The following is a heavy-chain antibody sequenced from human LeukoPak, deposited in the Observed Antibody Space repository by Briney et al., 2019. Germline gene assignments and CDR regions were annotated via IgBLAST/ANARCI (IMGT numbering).Heavy chain of an antibody. J-gene: IGHJ4*02. V-gene: IGHV3-21*05. CDR3: AGDRYCSSSSCYAGFDY. CDR1: GFTFSTYS. D-gene: IGHD2-2*01. Sequence: GGSLRLSCATSGFTFSTYSMNWVRQAPGKGLEWVSYISSSNSLYYADSVKGRFTISRDNAKNSLFLQMNSLRAEDTAVYYCAGDRYCSSSSCYAGFDYWGQGTLVTVSS. CDR2: ISSSNSL.